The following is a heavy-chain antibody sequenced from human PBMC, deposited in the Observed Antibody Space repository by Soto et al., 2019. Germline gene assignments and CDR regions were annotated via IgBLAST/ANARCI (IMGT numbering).Heavy chain of an antibody. CDR2: ISGSGGST. CDR3: AKGFRDWSGYYTDAFDI. J-gene: IGHJ3*02. CDR1: GFTFSSYA. D-gene: IGHD3-3*01. Sequence: EVQLLESGGGLVQPGGSLRLSCAASGFTFSSYAMSWVRQAPGKGLEWVSAISGSGGSTYYADSVKGRFTISRDNSKNTLYLQMNSLRAEDTAVYYCAKGFRDWSGYYTDAFDIWGQGTMVTVSS. V-gene: IGHV3-23*01.